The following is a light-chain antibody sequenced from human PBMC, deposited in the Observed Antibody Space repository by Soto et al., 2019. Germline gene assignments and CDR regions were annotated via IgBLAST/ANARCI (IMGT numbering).Light chain of an antibody. V-gene: IGLV2-14*01. J-gene: IGLJ2*01. CDR1: SSEVGGYNY. Sequence: QSALTQPASVSGSPGQSITISCTGTSSEVGGYNYVSWYQQHPGKAPKLMIYDGSNRPSGVSNRFSGSKSGNTASLTISGLQAEDEADDYCSSYTSSSTLVFGGGTQLTVL. CDR2: DGS. CDR3: SSYTSSSTLV.